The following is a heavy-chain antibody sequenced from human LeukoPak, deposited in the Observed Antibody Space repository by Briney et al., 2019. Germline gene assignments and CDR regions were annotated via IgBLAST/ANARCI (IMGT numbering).Heavy chain of an antibody. J-gene: IGHJ6*02. V-gene: IGHV1-24*01. CDR3: ATVYRLGIYYGMDV. CDR1: GYTLTELS. Sequence: ASVKVSCKVSGYTLTELSMHWVRQAPGKGLEWMGGFDPEDGETIYAQKFQGRVTMTEDTSTDTAYMELSSLRSEDTAAYYCATVYRLGIYYGMDVWGQGTTVTVSS. CDR2: FDPEDGET. D-gene: IGHD7-27*01.